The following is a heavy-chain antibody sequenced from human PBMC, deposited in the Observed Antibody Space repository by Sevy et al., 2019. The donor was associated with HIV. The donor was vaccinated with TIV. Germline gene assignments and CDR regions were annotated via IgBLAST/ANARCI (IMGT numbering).Heavy chain of an antibody. CDR3: AREGCTRPHDH. Sequence: GGSLRLSCVASGFNFNIYSMSWVRQAPGKGLEWVSTLSFGCGRINHADSVQGRFHKSRDDSKKTVYLQMNSLRAEDTAVYYCAREGCTRPHDHWGQGTLVTVSS. J-gene: IGHJ4*02. V-gene: IGHV3-23*01. CDR2: LSFGCGRI. D-gene: IGHD2-8*01. CDR1: GFNFNIYS.